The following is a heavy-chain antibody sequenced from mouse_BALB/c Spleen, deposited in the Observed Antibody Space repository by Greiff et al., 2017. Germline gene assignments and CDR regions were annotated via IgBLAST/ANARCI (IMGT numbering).Heavy chain of an antibody. CDR3: TRDSTMTYFDY. CDR2: ISSGGSYT. Sequence: EVHLVESGGGLVKPGGSLKLSCAASGFTFSSYTMSWVRQTPEKRLEWVATISSGGSYTYYPDSVKGRFTISRDNAKNTLYLQMSSLKSEDTAMYYCTRDSTMTYFDYWGQGTTLTVSS. D-gene: IGHD2-4*01. J-gene: IGHJ2*01. V-gene: IGHV5-6-4*01. CDR1: GFTFSSYT.